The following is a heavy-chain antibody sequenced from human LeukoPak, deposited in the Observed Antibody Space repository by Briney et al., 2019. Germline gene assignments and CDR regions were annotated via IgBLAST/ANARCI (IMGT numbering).Heavy chain of an antibody. V-gene: IGHV3-74*01. CDR1: GFTFSSYW. CDR2: MNSDGTTT. D-gene: IGHD7-27*01. J-gene: IGHJ4*02. CDR3: ARPTSGVLLVY. Sequence: PTGGSLRLSCAASGFTFSSYWMHWVRQAPGKGLVWVSRMNSDGTTTNYADSVKGRFTISRDNAKNTLYLQMNSLRAEDTAVYYCARPTSGVLLVYWGQGTLVTVSS.